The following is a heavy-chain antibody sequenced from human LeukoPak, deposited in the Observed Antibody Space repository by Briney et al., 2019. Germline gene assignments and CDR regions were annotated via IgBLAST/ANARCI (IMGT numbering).Heavy chain of an antibody. CDR3: AREPEYYYDSSGNRGDY. D-gene: IGHD3-22*01. Sequence: SQTLSLTCTVSAGSINSGGYYWSWIRQLPGKGLQWIGYIYYSGSTSYNPSLKSRVTISVDTSKNQFSLKLSSVTAADTAVYYCAREPEYYYDSSGNRGDYWGQGTLVTVSS. CDR1: AGSINSGGYY. J-gene: IGHJ4*02. CDR2: IYYSGST. V-gene: IGHV4-31*03.